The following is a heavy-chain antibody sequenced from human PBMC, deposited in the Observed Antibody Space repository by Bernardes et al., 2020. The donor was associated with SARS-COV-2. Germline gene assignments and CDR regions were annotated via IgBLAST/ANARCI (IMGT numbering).Heavy chain of an antibody. Sequence: GGSLRLSCAASGFTFSNYPMSWVRQAPGKGLEWVSAISGSAGSTYYADSVKGRFTISRDNSKNTLYLQMSSLRAEDTAVYYCAKLGIVVVPAAAVLFDYWGQGTLVTVSS. CDR1: GFTFSNYP. J-gene: IGHJ4*02. V-gene: IGHV3-23*01. D-gene: IGHD2-2*01. CDR2: ISGSAGST. CDR3: AKLGIVVVPAAAVLFDY.